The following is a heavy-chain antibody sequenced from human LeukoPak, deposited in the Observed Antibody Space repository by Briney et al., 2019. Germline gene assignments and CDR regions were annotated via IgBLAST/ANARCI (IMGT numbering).Heavy chain of an antibody. D-gene: IGHD3-10*01. V-gene: IGHV4-39*01. CDR2: IYYSGST. CDR3: ARTLWFGDSNWFDP. Sequence: SETLSLTCTVSGGSISSSSYYWGWIRQPPGTGLEWIGSIYYSGSTYYNPSLKSRVTISVDTSKNQFSLKLSSVTAADTAVYYCARTLWFGDSNWFDPWGQGTLVTVSS. J-gene: IGHJ5*02. CDR1: GGSISSSSYY.